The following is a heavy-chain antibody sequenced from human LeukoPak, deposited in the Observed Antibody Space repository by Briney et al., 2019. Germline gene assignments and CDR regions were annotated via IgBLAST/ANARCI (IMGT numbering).Heavy chain of an antibody. J-gene: IGHJ5*01. D-gene: IGHD2-2*01. V-gene: IGHV3-7*05. CDR2: IKQDGSEQ. Sequence: PGGSLRLSCAASGFSISRYWMSWVRQAPGKGLEWVANIKQDGSEQYYADSVKGRFTISRDNAQNSLYLQMNSLRADDTAVYYCARGAGYCPSTGCYGSDWFDSWGQGVLVTVSS. CDR3: ARGAGYCPSTGCYGSDWFDS. CDR1: GFSISRYW.